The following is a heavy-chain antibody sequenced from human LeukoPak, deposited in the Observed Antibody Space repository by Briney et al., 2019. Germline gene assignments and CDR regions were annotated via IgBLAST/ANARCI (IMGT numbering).Heavy chain of an antibody. CDR2: IYYSGST. D-gene: IGHD2-15*01. Sequence: SETLSLTCTVSGGSISSGDYYWSWIRQPPGKGLEWIGYIYYSGSTYYNPYLKSRVTISVDTSKNQLSLKLSSVTAADTAVYYWARDSIALTYCSGGSCSYGMDVWGQGTTVTVSS. J-gene: IGHJ6*02. V-gene: IGHV4-30-4*01. CDR3: ARDSIALTYCSGGSCSYGMDV. CDR1: GGSISSGDYY.